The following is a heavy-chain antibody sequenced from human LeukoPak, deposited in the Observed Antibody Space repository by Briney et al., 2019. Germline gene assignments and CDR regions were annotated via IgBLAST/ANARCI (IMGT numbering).Heavy chain of an antibody. V-gene: IGHV3-53*01. D-gene: IGHD2-2*01. Sequence: PGGSLRLSCAASDFSVGSNYMAWVRQAPGKGLEWVSLIYSVGTTFYADSVKGRFTTSRDTSKNTLYLQMNSLRAEDTAVYYCAKDTSSEYYYYYMDVWGKGTTVTVSS. J-gene: IGHJ6*03. CDR3: AKDTSSEYYYYYMDV. CDR1: DFSVGSNY. CDR2: IYSVGTT.